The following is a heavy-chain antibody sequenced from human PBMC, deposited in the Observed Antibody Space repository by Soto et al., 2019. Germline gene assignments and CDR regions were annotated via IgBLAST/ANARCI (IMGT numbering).Heavy chain of an antibody. D-gene: IGHD4-4*01. CDR1: GYTFTSYY. CDR2: INPDGGGT. J-gene: IGHJ6*02. V-gene: IGHV1-46*01. CDR3: AVGGNYLSMDV. Sequence: QVQLVQSGAEVKKPGASVKVSCKASGYTFTSYYMHWVRLAPGQGLEWMGIINPDGGGTSYAQQFQGRVIMTRDTSTSTVYMKMSSLRSEDTAVYYCAVGGNYLSMDVWGQGTTVTVSS.